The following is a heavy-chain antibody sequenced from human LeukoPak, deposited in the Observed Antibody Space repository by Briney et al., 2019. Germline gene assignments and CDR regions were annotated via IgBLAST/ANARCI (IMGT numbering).Heavy chain of an antibody. D-gene: IGHD6-19*01. J-gene: IGHJ4*02. Sequence: SGGSLGLSCAAPGFMFHDYAIHCVRQAPGKGLEWVSLISGDGGSTFYADSVKGRFTISRDNSKNSLYLQMNSLRSDDTALYYCARESESSGWYDYWGQGTLVTVS. CDR1: GFMFHDYA. CDR2: ISGDGGST. CDR3: ARESESSGWYDY. V-gene: IGHV3-43*02.